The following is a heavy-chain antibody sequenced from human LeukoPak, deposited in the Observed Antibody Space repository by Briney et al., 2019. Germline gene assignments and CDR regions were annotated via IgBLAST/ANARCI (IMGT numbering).Heavy chain of an antibody. Sequence: ASVKVSCKTSGSTFTGAYMHSVRQAPGQGLEWMGWINPNSGETKFAQRFQGRVTLIRDTAISTVYVDLGGLRSDDTAVYYCGRFLFNSVYKYWGQEGLVTVSS. CDR3: GRFLFNSVYKY. CDR2: INPNSGET. D-gene: IGHD1-1*01. V-gene: IGHV1-2*02. J-gene: IGHJ4*02. CDR1: GSTFTGAY.